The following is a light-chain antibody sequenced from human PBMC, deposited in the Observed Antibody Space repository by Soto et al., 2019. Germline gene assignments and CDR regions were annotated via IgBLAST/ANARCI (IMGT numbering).Light chain of an antibody. Sequence: IVMTQSPATLSVSPGERATLSRRASQNIYSNVAWYQQRPGQARRLLIYRATTRAPGIPARCGSSGSRTEFTITISSLQSEYFTDDSCLQYKNLWAFGQGTKVDIK. V-gene: IGKV3-15*01. CDR3: LQYKNLWA. CDR1: QNIYSN. CDR2: RAT. J-gene: IGKJ1*01.